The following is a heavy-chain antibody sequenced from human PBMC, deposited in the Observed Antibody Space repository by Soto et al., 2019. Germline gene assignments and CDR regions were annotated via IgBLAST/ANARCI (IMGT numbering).Heavy chain of an antibody. V-gene: IGHV4-59*01. J-gene: IGHJ4*02. D-gene: IGHD6-13*01. CDR1: GGSMRNYF. CDR3: AAGEASSRNLAPYYLDF. CDR2: IHYSGTT. Sequence: DTLSLTCTVSGGSMRNYFWTWIRQPPGKGLEWIGYIHYSGTTSFFPSYNPSLRSRVTISEDTSKNQFSPKLLSVTTADTAVYFCAAGEASSRNLAPYYLDFWGQGTLVTVSS.